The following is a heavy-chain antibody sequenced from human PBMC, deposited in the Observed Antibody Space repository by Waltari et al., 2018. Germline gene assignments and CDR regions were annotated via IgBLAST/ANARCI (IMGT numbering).Heavy chain of an antibody. Sequence: QFQLVHVGAGVKNPGAPVKVSCKASGHSFTTHAIHWVRQAPGQGLEYMGCITGGSGDTRYSQKFQGRVTFTRDTSASTGYMEVSSLTSEDTAVYYCATEVWGSFNWFDPWGQGTLVTVSP. CDR1: GHSFTTHA. D-gene: IGHD6-6*01. V-gene: IGHV1-3*01. CDR2: ITGGSGDT. J-gene: IGHJ5*02. CDR3: ATEVWGSFNWFDP.